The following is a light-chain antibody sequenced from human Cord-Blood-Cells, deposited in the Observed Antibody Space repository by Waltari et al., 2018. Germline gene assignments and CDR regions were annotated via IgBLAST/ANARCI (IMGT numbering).Light chain of an antibody. CDR1: KTISSY. V-gene: IGKV1-39*01. J-gene: IGKJ3*01. CDR3: QQSYSTLFT. CDR2: AAS. Sequence: EIKITKSPSSLSPSLGERVTITCRAIKTISSYLTWYQQKPGKAPKLLIYAASSLQSGVPSRFSGSGSGTDFTLTISSLQPEDFATYYCQQSYSTLFTFGPGTKVDIK.